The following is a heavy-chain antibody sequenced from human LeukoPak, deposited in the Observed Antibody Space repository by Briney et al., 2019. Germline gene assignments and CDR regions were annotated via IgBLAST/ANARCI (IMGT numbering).Heavy chain of an antibody. CDR1: GYTFTAYY. V-gene: IGHV1-2*02. CDR3: ARGERDGDLDS. J-gene: IGHJ4*02. Sequence: ASVDVSCKASGYTFTAYYIHWVGQAPAQGGDGMGWINPNSGGQNCAQKLQGRVTMTRDTSINTAYMELSCLRSGDRAVYYCARGERDGDLDSGGEGPLVTVSS. CDR2: INPNSGGQ. D-gene: IGHD4-17*01.